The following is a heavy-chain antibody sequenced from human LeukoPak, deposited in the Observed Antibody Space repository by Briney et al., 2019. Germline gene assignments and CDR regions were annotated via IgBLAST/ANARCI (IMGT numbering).Heavy chain of an antibody. Sequence: GGSLRLSYAASGFTFDDYAMHWVRQAPGKGLEWVSGISWNSGSIGYADSVKGRFTISRDNAKNSLYLQMNSLRAEGTALYYCAKALAARPYSYYYYMAVWGKGTTVTVSS. CDR2: ISWNSGSI. CDR3: AKALAARPYSYYYYMAV. D-gene: IGHD6-6*01. V-gene: IGHV3-9*01. J-gene: IGHJ6*03. CDR1: GFTFDDYA.